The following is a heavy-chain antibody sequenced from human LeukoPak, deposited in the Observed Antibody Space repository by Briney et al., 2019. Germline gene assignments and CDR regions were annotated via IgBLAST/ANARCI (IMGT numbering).Heavy chain of an antibody. CDR3: ARDYDILTAGDYYYYYMDV. V-gene: IGHV3-7*01. Sequence: GGSLRLSCAASGFTFSSHWMSWVRQAPGKGLELVANIKQDGSEKYYVDSVKGRFTISRDNAKNSLYLQMNSLRAADTAVYYCARDYDILTAGDYYYYYMDVWGKGTTVTVSS. D-gene: IGHD3-9*01. CDR1: GFTFSSHW. CDR2: IKQDGSEK. J-gene: IGHJ6*03.